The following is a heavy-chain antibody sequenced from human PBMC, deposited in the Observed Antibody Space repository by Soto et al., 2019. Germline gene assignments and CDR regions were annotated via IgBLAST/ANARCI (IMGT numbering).Heavy chain of an antibody. CDR2: ISATGGGT. J-gene: IGHJ4*02. Sequence: PGGSLRLSCAASGFSLRSQWMHWIRQTPGKGLEWVSLISATGGGTYYADSVKGRFTISRDNSHNTLYLQVHSLTAEDTAVYYCAKDRRAGGNSAFYFDFWGQGAQVTVSS. CDR1: GFSLRSQW. CDR3: AKDRRAGGNSAFYFDF. V-gene: IGHV3-23*01. D-gene: IGHD3-16*01.